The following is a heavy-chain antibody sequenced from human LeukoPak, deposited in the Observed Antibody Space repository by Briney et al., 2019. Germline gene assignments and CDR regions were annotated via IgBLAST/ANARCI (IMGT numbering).Heavy chain of an antibody. V-gene: IGHV1-69*05. CDR2: IIPIFGTA. CDR1: GGTFSSYA. D-gene: IGHD4-17*01. J-gene: IGHJ4*02. Sequence: SVKVSCKASGGTFSSYAISWVRQAPGQGLEWMGRIIPIFGTANYAQKFQGRVTITTDESTSTAYMELSSLRSEDTAVNYCARHLYGDYGEYYFDYWGQGTLVTVSS. CDR3: ARHLYGDYGEYYFDY.